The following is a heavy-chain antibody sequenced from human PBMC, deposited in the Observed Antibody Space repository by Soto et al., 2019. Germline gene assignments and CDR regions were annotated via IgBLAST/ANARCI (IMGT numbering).Heavy chain of an antibody. CDR3: AHVSIYDSSGYYRHAFDI. D-gene: IGHD3-22*01. V-gene: IGHV2-5*02. J-gene: IGHJ3*02. CDR1: GFSLSTSGVG. CDR2: IYWDDDK. Sequence: QITLKESGPTLVKPTQTLTLTCTFSGFSLSTSGVGVGWIRQPPGKALEWLALIYWDDDKRYSPSLKSRLTITKDTSKNQVVLTMTNMDPVDTATYYCAHVSIYDSSGYYRHAFDIWGQGTMVTVSS.